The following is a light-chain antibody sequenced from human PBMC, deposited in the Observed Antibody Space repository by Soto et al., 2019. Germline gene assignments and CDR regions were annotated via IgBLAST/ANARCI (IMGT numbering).Light chain of an antibody. CDR2: AAS. CDR1: QSINNC. J-gene: IGKJ1*01. Sequence: DIQMTQSPSSLSASVGDRVTITCRASQSINNCLSGFQQKPGQAPTLLIYAASSLQSGVPSRFSGSGSWTDFILTIDSLHPEDFATYRCHQTYIAPATFGQGTKVGVK. V-gene: IGKV1-39*01. CDR3: HQTYIAPAT.